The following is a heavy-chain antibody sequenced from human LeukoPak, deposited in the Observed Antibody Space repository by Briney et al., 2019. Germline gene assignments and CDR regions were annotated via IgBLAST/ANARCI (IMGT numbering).Heavy chain of an antibody. J-gene: IGHJ6*02. CDR1: GGSFSGYY. Sequence: SETLSLTCAVYGGSFSGYYWSWIRQPPGKGLEWIGEINHSGSTNYNPSLKSRVTISVDTSKNQFSLKLSSVTAADTAVYYCARSSGYAYYYYYGMDVWGQGTTVTVSS. CDR3: ARSSGYAYYYYYGMDV. CDR2: INHSGST. D-gene: IGHD5-12*01. V-gene: IGHV4-34*01.